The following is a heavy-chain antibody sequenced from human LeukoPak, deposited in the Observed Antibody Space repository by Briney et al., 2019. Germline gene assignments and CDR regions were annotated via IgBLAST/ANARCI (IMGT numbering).Heavy chain of an antibody. D-gene: IGHD3-9*01. Sequence: PSETLSLTCTVSGGSISSYYWSWIRQPAGKGLEWIGRIYTSGSTNYNPSLKSRVTMSVDTSKNQFSLKLSSVTAADTAVYYCAKVLASYYDILTGYYPDYWGQGTLVTVSS. CDR3: AKVLASYYDILTGYYPDY. J-gene: IGHJ4*02. CDR2: IYTSGST. V-gene: IGHV4-4*07. CDR1: GGSISSYY.